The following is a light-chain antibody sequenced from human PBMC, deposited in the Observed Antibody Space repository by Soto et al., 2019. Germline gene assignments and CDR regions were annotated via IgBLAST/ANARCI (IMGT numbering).Light chain of an antibody. CDR1: QSVGTN. J-gene: IGKJ1*01. CDR3: QQYNNWPWT. V-gene: IGKV3-15*01. Sequence: DRVMTQSPATLSVSPGERATLSCRASQSVGTNLAWYQQKPGQAPRLLIYGASTRATGIPARFSGSGSGTEFTLAISSLQSEDFAVYYCQQYNNWPWTFGQGTKVEIK. CDR2: GAS.